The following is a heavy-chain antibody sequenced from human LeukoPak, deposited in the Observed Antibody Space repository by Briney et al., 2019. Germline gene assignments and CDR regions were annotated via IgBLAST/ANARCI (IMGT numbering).Heavy chain of an antibody. D-gene: IGHD2-2*01. Sequence: GESLKISCKGSGYSFTSYWIGWVRQMPGKGLEWMGIIYPGDSDTRYSTSFQGQVTISADKSISTAYLQWSSLKASDTAMYYCARHSRPAAIYFDYWGQGTLVTVSS. CDR2: IYPGDSDT. V-gene: IGHV5-51*01. J-gene: IGHJ4*02. CDR3: ARHSRPAAIYFDY. CDR1: GYSFTSYW.